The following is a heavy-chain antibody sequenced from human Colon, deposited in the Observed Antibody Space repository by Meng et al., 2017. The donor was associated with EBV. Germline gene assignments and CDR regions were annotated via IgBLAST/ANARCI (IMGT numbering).Heavy chain of an antibody. CDR2: IYHGGNT. CDR1: GASISRNNW. V-gene: IGHV4-4*02. D-gene: IGHD5-24*01. J-gene: IGHJ4*02. Sequence: QVPLQEPGPGLVEPSGTLALTVAVSGASISRNNWWSWVRQPPGKGLEWIGEIYHGGNTNYNPSLKSRVTISVDRSNDQFSLSLSSVTAADTAVYYCARGNAYNAPSFDYWGQGTLVTVSS. CDR3: ARGNAYNAPSFDY.